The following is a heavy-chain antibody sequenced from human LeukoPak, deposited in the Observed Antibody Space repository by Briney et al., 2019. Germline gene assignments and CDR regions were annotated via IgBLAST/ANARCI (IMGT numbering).Heavy chain of an antibody. V-gene: IGHV4-34*01. D-gene: IGHD5/OR15-5a*01. J-gene: IGHJ3*02. Sequence: ASETLSLTCAVNGGSFTEYHWSRIRQTPRKSLEWIGEINYTGRTHYNPSLTSRGTISIDMSERQFSLRLTSVTAADTAVYYCARERRVEVSARQTVAFDMWAQGTMVIVSS. CDR3: ARERRVEVSARQTVAFDM. CDR1: GGSFTEYH. CDR2: INYTGRT.